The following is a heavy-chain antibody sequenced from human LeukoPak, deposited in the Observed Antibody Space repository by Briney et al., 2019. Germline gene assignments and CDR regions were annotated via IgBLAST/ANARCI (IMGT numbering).Heavy chain of an antibody. CDR3: ARDSVHDFWSGYSRRGFAFDI. CDR1: GGTFSSYA. D-gene: IGHD3-3*01. CDR2: IIPIFGTA. J-gene: IGHJ3*02. V-gene: IGHV1-69*05. Sequence: SVKVSCKASGGTFSSYAISWVLQAPGQGLEWMGRIIPIFGTANYAQKFQGRVTITTDESTSTAYMELSSLRSEDTPVYYCARDSVHDFWSGYSRRGFAFDIWGQGTMVTVSS.